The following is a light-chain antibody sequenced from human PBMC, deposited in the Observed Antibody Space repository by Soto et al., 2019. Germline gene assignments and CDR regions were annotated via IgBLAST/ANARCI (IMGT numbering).Light chain of an antibody. CDR2: EVS. CDR3: SSYTSSSTKV. V-gene: IGLV2-14*01. J-gene: IGLJ1*01. Sequence: QYALTQPASVSGSPGQSITISCTGTSSDVGGYNYVSWYQQHPGKAPKLMIYEVSHRPSGVSNRFSGSKSGNTASLTISGLQAEDEAYYYCSSYTSSSTKVFGTGTKHTVL. CDR1: SSDVGGYNY.